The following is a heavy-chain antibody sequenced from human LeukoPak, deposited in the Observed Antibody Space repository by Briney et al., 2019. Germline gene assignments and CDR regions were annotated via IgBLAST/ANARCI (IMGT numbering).Heavy chain of an antibody. CDR3: ARAPGKAAAGTHFDF. CDR2: IKQDGSEK. Sequence: GGSLRLSCAASGFTFSTFWMNWVRQAPGKGLEWVANIKQDGSEKYYVDSVKGRFTISRDNAKNSLYLQMNSLRAEDTAVYYCARAPGKAAAGTHFDFWGQGTLVTVSS. CDR1: GFTFSTFW. J-gene: IGHJ4*02. V-gene: IGHV3-7*03. D-gene: IGHD6-13*01.